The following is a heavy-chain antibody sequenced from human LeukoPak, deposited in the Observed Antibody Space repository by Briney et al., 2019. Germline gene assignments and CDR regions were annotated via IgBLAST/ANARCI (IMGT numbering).Heavy chain of an antibody. CDR2: IYYSGST. J-gene: IGHJ4*02. CDR3: ATLQSSGYDYSDY. D-gene: IGHD3-22*01. CDR1: RCSISRYY. Sequence: SETLSLTCTVCRCSISRYYWSWMGQPPGKGLEGIGYIYYSGSTDYNPSLKSRVTMSVDTSKNQFSLRLSSVTAADTAVYYCATLQSSGYDYSDYWGQGNLVTVSS. V-gene: IGHV4-59*08.